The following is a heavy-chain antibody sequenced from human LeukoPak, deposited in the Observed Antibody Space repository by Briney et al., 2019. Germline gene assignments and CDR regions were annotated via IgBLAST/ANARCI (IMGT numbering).Heavy chain of an antibody. V-gene: IGHV4-59*08. CDR3: ARHKHRVDLFSREGWFDP. CDR2: IYYSGST. CDR1: GGSISSYY. D-gene: IGHD2-21*01. J-gene: IGHJ5*02. Sequence: MSSETLSLTCTVSGGSISSYYWSWIRQPPGKGLEWIGYIYYSGSTNYNPSLKSRVTISVDTSKNQLSLKLSSVTAADTAVYYCARHKHRVDLFSREGWFDPWGQGTLVTVSS.